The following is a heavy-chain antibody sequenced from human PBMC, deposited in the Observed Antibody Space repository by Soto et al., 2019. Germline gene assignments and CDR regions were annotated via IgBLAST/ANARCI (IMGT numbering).Heavy chain of an antibody. V-gene: IGHV4-39*01. CDR3: AKVVVGATSHSDFDS. CDR1: GGSIANNNYF. CDR2: AAYSGGT. Sequence: PXATLSLTCTVSGGSIANNNYFWGWVRQPPGKGLEWIGSAAYSGGTYKNPSLKSRVTVSVDTSKNQFSLKLTSVTAADTAVYYCAKVVVGATSHSDFDSWGQGTLVTVSS. D-gene: IGHD2-15*01. J-gene: IGHJ4*02.